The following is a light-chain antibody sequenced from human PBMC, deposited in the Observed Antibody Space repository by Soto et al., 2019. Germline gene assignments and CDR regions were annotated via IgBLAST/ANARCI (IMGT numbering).Light chain of an antibody. Sequence: EIVLTQSPGTLSLPPGERATLSCRASQSVSSSYLAWYQQKPGQAPRLLIYGASSRATGIPDRFSGSGSGTDLTLTISRLEPVDFAVYYCQQYGSSPPTWTFGQGTKVDIK. CDR2: GAS. J-gene: IGKJ1*01. CDR1: QSVSSSY. V-gene: IGKV3-20*01. CDR3: QQYGSSPPTWT.